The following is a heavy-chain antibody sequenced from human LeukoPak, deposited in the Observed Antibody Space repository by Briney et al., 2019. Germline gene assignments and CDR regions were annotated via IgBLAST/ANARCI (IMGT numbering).Heavy chain of an antibody. Sequence: PSETLSLTCTVSGGSISSYYWSWIRQPPGKGLEWIWYIYYSGSTNYNPSLKSRVTISVDTSKNQFSLKLSPVTAADKAVYYCARGRRLPTYSFDYWGQGTMVTVSS. J-gene: IGHJ4*02. V-gene: IGHV4-59*01. CDR3: ARGRRLPTYSFDY. D-gene: IGHD6-25*01. CDR1: GGSISSYY. CDR2: IYYSGST.